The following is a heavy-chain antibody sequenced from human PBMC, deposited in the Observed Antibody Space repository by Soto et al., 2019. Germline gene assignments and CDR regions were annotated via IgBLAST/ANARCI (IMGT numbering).Heavy chain of an antibody. CDR3: ARGGVDYYDSSGYYFSPYYFDY. CDR2: IYHIGST. CDR1: GISVSSTQW. Sequence: SETLSLTCAVSGISVSSTQWWTWVRQAPGKGLEWLGEIYHIGSTRYNPSLKSRVTISVDRSKNQFSLKLSSVTAADTAVYYCARGGVDYYDSSGYYFSPYYFDYWGQGTLVTVSS. V-gene: IGHV4-4*02. J-gene: IGHJ4*02. D-gene: IGHD3-22*01.